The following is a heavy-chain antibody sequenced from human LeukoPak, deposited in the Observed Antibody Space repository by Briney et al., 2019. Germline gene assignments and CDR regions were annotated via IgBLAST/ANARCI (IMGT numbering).Heavy chain of an antibody. Sequence: SETLSLTCAVSGGSISSGGYSWSWIRQPPGKGLEWIGYIYYSGSTYYNPSLKSRVTISVDTSKNQFSLKLSSVTAADTAVYYCAREGVPGIYYMDVWGKGTTVTVSS. J-gene: IGHJ6*03. CDR3: AREGVPGIYYMDV. CDR2: IYYSGST. D-gene: IGHD2-2*01. V-gene: IGHV4-30-4*07. CDR1: GGSISSGGYS.